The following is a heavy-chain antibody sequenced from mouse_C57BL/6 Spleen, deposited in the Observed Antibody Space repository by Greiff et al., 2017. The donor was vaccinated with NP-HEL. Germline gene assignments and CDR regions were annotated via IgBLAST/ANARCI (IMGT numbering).Heavy chain of an antibody. CDR2: IHPSSGST. CDR3: AREITTVVAGDY. D-gene: IGHD1-1*01. J-gene: IGHJ2*01. CDR1: GYTFTSYW. Sequence: QVQLQQPGAELVKPGASVKLSCKASGYTFTSYWMHWVKQRPGQGLEWIGMIHPSSGSTNYNEKFKSKATLTVDKSSSTAYMQLSSLTSEDSAVYYCAREITTVVAGDYWGQGTTLTVSS. V-gene: IGHV1-64*01.